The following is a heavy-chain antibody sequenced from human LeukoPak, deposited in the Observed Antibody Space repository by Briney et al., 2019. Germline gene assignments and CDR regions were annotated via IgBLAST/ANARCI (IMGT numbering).Heavy chain of an antibody. CDR2: ISGSGGST. CDR1: RFTFSSYA. J-gene: IGHJ6*02. Sequence: GGSLRLSCAASRFTFSSYAMSWVRQAPGKGLEWVSAISGSGGSTYYADSVKGRFTISRDNSKNTLYLQMNSLRAEDTAVYYCAKDGPRGFWDIAFGMDVWGQGTTVTVSS. CDR3: AKDGPRGFWDIAFGMDV. D-gene: IGHD2-15*01. V-gene: IGHV3-23*01.